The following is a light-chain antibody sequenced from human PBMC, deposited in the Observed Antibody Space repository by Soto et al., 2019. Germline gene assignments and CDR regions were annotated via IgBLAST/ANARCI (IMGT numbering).Light chain of an antibody. V-gene: IGKV2-28*01. J-gene: IGKJ4*01. CDR3: MQALQTPPT. CDR1: QSLLHNNGYIH. Sequence: DIVMTQSPLSLTVTPGETASISCRSSQSLLHNNGYIHLDWYLQKPGQSPQLLIYLGSNRASGVPDRFSGSGSGTDFTLKISRVEAEDVGVYYCMQALQTPPTFGGGTKVEIK. CDR2: LGS.